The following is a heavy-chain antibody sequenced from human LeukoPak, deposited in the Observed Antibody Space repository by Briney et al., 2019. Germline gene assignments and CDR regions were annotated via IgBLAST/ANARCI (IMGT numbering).Heavy chain of an antibody. J-gene: IGHJ4*02. Sequence: SSVKVSCKASGGTFSSYAISWVRQAPGPGLEWMGRIIPIFGTANYAQKFQGRVTITTDESTSTAYMELSSLRSEDTGVYYCARDLQPGRRELDYWGQGTLVTVSS. CDR3: ARDLQPGRRELDY. D-gene: IGHD6-13*01. V-gene: IGHV1-69*05. CDR1: GGTFSSYA. CDR2: IIPIFGTA.